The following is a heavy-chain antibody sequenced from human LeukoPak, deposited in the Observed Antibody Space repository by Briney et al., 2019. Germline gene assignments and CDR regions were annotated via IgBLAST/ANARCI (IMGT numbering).Heavy chain of an antibody. Sequence: ASVNVSCKASGGTFSSYAISWVRQAPGQGLEWMGGIIPISGTANYAQKFQGRVTITADESTSTAYMELSSLRSEDTAVYYCARDRGSYYYYGMDVWGQGTTVTVSS. CDR2: IIPISGTA. V-gene: IGHV1-69*13. CDR1: GGTFSSYA. J-gene: IGHJ6*02. CDR3: ARDRGSYYYYGMDV.